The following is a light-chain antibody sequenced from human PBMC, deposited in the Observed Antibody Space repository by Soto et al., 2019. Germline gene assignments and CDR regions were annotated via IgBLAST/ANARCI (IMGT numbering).Light chain of an antibody. Sequence: MVMTHSPATLSVSPWYSSTLSSGSSQSVSSYLAWYQQKPGQAPRLLIYYTSTRATGFPARFSGGGSGTDFTLTISRLEPEDFAVYYCQQYGSSPPWTFGQGTKVDIK. CDR1: QSVSSY. V-gene: IGKV3D-20*01. CDR2: YTS. J-gene: IGKJ1*01. CDR3: QQYGSSPPWT.